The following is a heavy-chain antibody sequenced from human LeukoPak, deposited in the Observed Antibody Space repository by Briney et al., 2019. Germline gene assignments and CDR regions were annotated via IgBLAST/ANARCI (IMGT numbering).Heavy chain of an antibody. CDR3: PKKGEILDYYYMDV. J-gene: IGHJ6*02. V-gene: IGHV3-23*01. CDR1: GFTFSIYA. D-gene: IGHD3-10*01. Sequence: GGSLRLSCAAPGFTFSIYAMSWVRQAPGKGVEWVAGICDSGGSTYYADSVKGRFTISRDNSKNTVHVQMNSLRAEDTAVYYCPKKGEILDYYYMDVWGRGTTVTVSS. CDR2: ICDSGGST.